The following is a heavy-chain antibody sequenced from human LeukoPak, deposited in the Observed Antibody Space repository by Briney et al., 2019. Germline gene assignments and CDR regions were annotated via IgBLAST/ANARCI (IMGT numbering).Heavy chain of an antibody. D-gene: IGHD5-18*01. J-gene: IGHJ4*02. CDR2: ISGDGGST. V-gene: IGHV3-23*01. Sequence: GGSLRLSCAASGFSFSNAWMDWVRRAPGKGLEWVSVISGDGGSTFYADSVKGRFTISRDNSKNTLYLQMNSLRAEDTAVYYCARSSYTAMAKYYFDYWGQGTQVTVSS. CDR1: GFSFSNAW. CDR3: ARSSYTAMAKYYFDY.